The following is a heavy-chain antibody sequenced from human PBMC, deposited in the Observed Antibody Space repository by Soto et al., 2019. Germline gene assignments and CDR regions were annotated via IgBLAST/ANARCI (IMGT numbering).Heavy chain of an antibody. CDR2: IKSKTDGGTT. CDR1: GFTFSNAW. CDR3: TTGPIEGGWYVEEYFQH. V-gene: IGHV3-15*01. D-gene: IGHD6-19*01. Sequence: GGSLRLSCAASGFTFSNAWMSWVRQAPGKGLEWVGRIKSKTDGGTTDYAAPVKGRFTISRDDSKNTLYLQMNSLKTEDTAVYYCTTGPIEGGWYVEEYFQHWGQGTLVTVSS. J-gene: IGHJ1*01.